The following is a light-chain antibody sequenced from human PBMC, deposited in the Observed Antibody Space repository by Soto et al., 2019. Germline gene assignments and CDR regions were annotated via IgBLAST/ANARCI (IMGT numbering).Light chain of an antibody. J-gene: IGKJ1*01. CDR1: QSVSNF. V-gene: IGKV3-11*01. Sequence: EIVLTQSPATLSLSPGEMATLSCRASQSVSNFLAWYQQKPGQAPRLLISDASNRATGIPGRFSGSGSGTAFSLTISSREHEDFAVYYCQQRSNWPWTCGQGTKVEIK. CDR2: DAS. CDR3: QQRSNWPWT.